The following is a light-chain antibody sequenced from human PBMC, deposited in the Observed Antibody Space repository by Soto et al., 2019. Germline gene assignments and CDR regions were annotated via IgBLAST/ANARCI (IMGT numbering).Light chain of an antibody. CDR2: TNV. CDR3: LSYDSSLSAFYV. Sequence: QAVVTQPPSASGTPGQRVTFSCSGSSSNIGAGSDVHWYQQLPRTAPKLLIFTNVNRPSGVPDRFSGSKSGTSASLAITGLQAEDEADYYCLSYDSSLSAFYVFGTGTKVTVL. V-gene: IGLV1-40*01. J-gene: IGLJ1*01. CDR1: SSNIGAGSD.